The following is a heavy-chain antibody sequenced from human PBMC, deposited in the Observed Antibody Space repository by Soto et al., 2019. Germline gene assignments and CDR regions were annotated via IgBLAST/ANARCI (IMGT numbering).Heavy chain of an antibody. CDR2: ISGSGAST. CDR1: GFTFSSYA. V-gene: IGHV3-23*01. D-gene: IGHD2-2*01. CDR3: AKGRGYCTSTSCYVGSDY. Sequence: GGSLRLSCAASGFTFSSYAMSWVRQAPGKGLEWVSAISGSGASTYYADSVKGRFTISRDNSKNTLYLQMNSLRAEDTALYYCAKGRGYCTSTSCYVGSDYWGQGTLVTVSS. J-gene: IGHJ4*02.